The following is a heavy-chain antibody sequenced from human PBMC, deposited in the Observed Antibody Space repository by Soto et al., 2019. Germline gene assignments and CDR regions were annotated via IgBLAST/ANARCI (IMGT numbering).Heavy chain of an antibody. CDR1: GFTFSSYA. J-gene: IGHJ4*02. Sequence: PGGSLRLSCAASGFTFSSYAMHWVRQAPGKGLEWVAVISYDGSNKYYADSVKGRFTISRDNSKNTLYLQMNSLRAEDTVVYYCARDGYNYSFDYWGQGPLVTVS. D-gene: IGHD5-12*01. CDR2: ISYDGSNK. V-gene: IGHV3-30-3*01. CDR3: ARDGYNYSFDY.